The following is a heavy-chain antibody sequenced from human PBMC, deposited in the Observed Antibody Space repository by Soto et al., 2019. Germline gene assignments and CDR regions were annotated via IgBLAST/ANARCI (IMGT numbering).Heavy chain of an antibody. V-gene: IGHV2-70*04. CDR2: IDWDDDK. CDR1: GFSLITILIR. J-gene: IGHJ5*02. D-gene: IGHD6-6*01. Sequence: SGPTLVNPTQTLTLTCTFSGFSLITILIRVSWIRQPPGKALEWLARIDWDDDKFYSTSLKTRLTISKDTSKNQVVLTMTNMDPVDTATYYCARMVYSSSSSGWFDPWGQGTLVTVSS. CDR3: ARMVYSSSSSGWFDP.